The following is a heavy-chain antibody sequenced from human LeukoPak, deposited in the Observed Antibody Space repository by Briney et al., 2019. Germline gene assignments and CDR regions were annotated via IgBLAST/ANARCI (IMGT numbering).Heavy chain of an antibody. V-gene: IGHV1-2*02. D-gene: IGHD6-13*01. CDR2: INPNSGGT. CDR3: ARGGLIAAAGPWYYYYYMDV. Sequence: ASVKVSCKASGYTFTSYAMNWVRQAPGQGLEWMGWINPNSGGTNYAQKFQARVTMTRDTSISTVYMELSRLRSDDTAVYYCARGGLIAAAGPWYYYYYMDVWGKGTTVTVSS. J-gene: IGHJ6*03. CDR1: GYTFTSYA.